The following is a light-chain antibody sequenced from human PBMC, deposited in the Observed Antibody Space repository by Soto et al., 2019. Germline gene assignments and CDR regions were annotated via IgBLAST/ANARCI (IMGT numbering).Light chain of an antibody. CDR1: QSISSSY. CDR3: QQYGSSSWT. CDR2: GAS. J-gene: IGKJ1*01. V-gene: IGKV3-20*01. Sequence: VVWKHSAVALSLSPEERATLSCRASQSISSSYLAWYQQRPGQAPRLLIYGASSRATGIPDRFSGSGSGTEFTLTISRLETEDFAVYYCQQYGSSSWTFGQGTKVDIK.